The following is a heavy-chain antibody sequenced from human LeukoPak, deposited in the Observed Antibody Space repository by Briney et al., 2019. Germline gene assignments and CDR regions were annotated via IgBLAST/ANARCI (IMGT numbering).Heavy chain of an antibody. Sequence: SEALSLTCTVSGSSMSSDYYWGWIRQPPGKGLEWIGYIYYSGSTNYNPSLKSRVTISVDTSKNQFSLKLSSVTAADTAVYYCARLGADSSGYSDYWGQGTLVTVSS. CDR3: ARLGADSSGYSDY. J-gene: IGHJ4*02. D-gene: IGHD3-22*01. CDR1: GSSMSSDYY. V-gene: IGHV4-61*01. CDR2: IYYSGST.